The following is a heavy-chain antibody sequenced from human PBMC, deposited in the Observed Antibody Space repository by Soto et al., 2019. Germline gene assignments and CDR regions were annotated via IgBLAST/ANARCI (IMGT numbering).Heavy chain of an antibody. Sequence: QVQLVESGGGVVQPGRSLRLSCAASGLTFSNYGMHWVRHAPGKGLEWVIVISYDGNVAYYADSVRGRFTISRDNSKNPLYLQMNSLRTAEKAMYYCAKDKLCTNLYFDYWGQGTLVTVSS. V-gene: IGHV3-30*18. CDR3: AKDKLCTNLYFDY. J-gene: IGHJ4*02. CDR2: ISYDGNVA. CDR1: GLTFSNYG. D-gene: IGHD1-1*01.